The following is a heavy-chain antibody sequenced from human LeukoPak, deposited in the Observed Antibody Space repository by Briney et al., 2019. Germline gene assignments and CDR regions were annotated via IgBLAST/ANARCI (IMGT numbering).Heavy chain of an antibody. J-gene: IGHJ4*02. Sequence: GGSLRLSCEASGFTFSNYGMHWVRQAPGKGLEWVAVISYDGSDIWYADSVKGRSTISRDNSRNTLYLQMNSLRAEDTAVYYCAREGPWWGPLIDYWGQGTLVTVSS. D-gene: IGHD2-15*01. CDR2: ISYDGSDI. CDR3: AREGPWWGPLIDY. CDR1: GFTFSNYG. V-gene: IGHV3-30*03.